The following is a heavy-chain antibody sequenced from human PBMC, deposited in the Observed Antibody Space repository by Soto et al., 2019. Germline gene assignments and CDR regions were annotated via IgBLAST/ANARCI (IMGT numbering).Heavy chain of an antibody. V-gene: IGHV1-18*01. CDR1: GYTFTSYG. D-gene: IGHD3-9*01. CDR2: ISAYNGNT. Sequence: ASVKVSCKASGYTFTSYGISWVRQAPGQGLEWMGWISAYNGNTNYAQELQGRVTMTTDTSTSTAYMELRSLRSDDTAVYYCARAVLYYDILTGPFAYWGQGTLVTVSS. J-gene: IGHJ4*02. CDR3: ARAVLYYDILTGPFAY.